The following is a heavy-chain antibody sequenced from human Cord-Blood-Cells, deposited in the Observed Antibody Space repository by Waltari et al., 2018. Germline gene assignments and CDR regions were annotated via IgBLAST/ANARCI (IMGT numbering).Heavy chain of an antibody. V-gene: IGHV4-34*01. D-gene: IGHD3-3*01. J-gene: IGHJ4*02. Sequence: QVQLQQWGAGLLKPSETLSLTCAVYGGSFSGYYWSWIRQPPGKGLEWIGEINHSGSTNYNPSLNSRVTISVDTSKNQFSLKLSSVTAADTSLYYCARQRSDFWSGYFPYYFDYWGQETLVTVSS. CDR3: ARQRSDFWSGYFPYYFDY. CDR1: GGSFSGYY. CDR2: INHSGST.